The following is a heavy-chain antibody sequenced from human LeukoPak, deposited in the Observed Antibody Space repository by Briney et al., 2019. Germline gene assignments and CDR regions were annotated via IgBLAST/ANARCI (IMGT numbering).Heavy chain of an antibody. J-gene: IGHJ5*02. D-gene: IGHD3-10*01. CDR1: TFIFSGHW. V-gene: IGHV3-7*01. CDR3: ARVRGESPRWFDP. Sequence: GGSLRLSCEGSTFIFSGHWMNWVRQTPGKGLEWVASIKEDGTERQYVDSVKGRFSISRDNAKNTLYLQMNSLRAEDTAVYYCARVRGESPRWFDPWGQGTLVTVSS. CDR2: IKEDGTER.